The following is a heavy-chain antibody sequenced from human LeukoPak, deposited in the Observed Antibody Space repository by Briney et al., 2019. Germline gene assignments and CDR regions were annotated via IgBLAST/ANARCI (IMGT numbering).Heavy chain of an antibody. CDR3: ASLAYYYDSSGVDY. V-gene: IGHV4-31*03. J-gene: IGHJ4*02. D-gene: IGHD3-22*01. CDR2: IYYSGST. Sequence: PSQTLSLTCTVSGGSISSGGYYWSWIRQHPGKGPEWIGYIYYSGSTYYNPSLKSRVTISVDTSKNQFSLKLSSVTAADTAVYYCASLAYYYDSSGVDYWGQGTLVTVSS. CDR1: GGSISSGGYY.